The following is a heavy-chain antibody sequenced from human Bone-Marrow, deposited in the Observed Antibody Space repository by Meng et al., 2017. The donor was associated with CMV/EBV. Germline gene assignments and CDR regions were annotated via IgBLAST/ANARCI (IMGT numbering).Heavy chain of an antibody. CDR1: GYTFSDSY. J-gene: IGHJ1*01. Sequence: KATGYTFSDSYVNWVRQVPGQGLEWIGIINPSGGSTGYPQKFQSRVTMTRDPSTNTVYMELSSLRSEDTATYYCARSHTSSQRYLQHWGQGSLVTVSS. CDR3: ARSHTSSQRYLQH. D-gene: IGHD2-2*01. V-gene: IGHV1-46*01. CDR2: INPSGGST.